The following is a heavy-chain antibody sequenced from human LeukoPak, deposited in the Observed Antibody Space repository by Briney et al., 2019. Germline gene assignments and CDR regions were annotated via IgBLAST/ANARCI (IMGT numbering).Heavy chain of an antibody. Sequence: PGGSLRLSCAASGFTVSSNYMSWVRQAPGKGLEWVSVIYSGGTTYYADSVKGRFTISRDISKSTLYLQMNSLRADDTAVYYCARDLHPRLTGYFDYWGQGTLVTVSS. D-gene: IGHD3-16*01. V-gene: IGHV3-53*01. CDR1: GFTVSSNY. J-gene: IGHJ4*02. CDR2: IYSGGTT. CDR3: ARDLHPRLTGYFDY.